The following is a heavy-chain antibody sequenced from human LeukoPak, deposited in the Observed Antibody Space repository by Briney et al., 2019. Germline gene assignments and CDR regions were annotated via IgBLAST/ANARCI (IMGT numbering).Heavy chain of an antibody. J-gene: IGHJ6*03. CDR1: GYTFTGYY. CDR3: ATYGSGSYFDYYYMDV. CDR2: INPSGGST. V-gene: IGHV1-46*01. Sequence: ASVKVSCKASGYTFTGYYMHWVRQAPGQGLEWMGMINPSGGSTSYAQKFQGRVTMTRDMSTSTVYMELSSLRSEDTAVYYCATYGSGSYFDYYYMDVWGKGTTVTVSS. D-gene: IGHD3-10*01.